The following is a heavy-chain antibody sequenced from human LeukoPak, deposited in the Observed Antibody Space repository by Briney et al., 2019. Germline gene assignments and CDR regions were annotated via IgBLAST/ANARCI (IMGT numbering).Heavy chain of an antibody. CDR2: INPSGGST. Sequence: ASVKVSCKASGYTFTRYYIHWVRQAPGQGLEWMGIINPSGGSTTYAQKFQGRVTITRDTSASTAYMELSSLRSEDTAVYYCAREAKKGYGSGASMAYWGQGTLVTVSS. CDR3: AREAKKGYGSGASMAY. V-gene: IGHV1-46*01. D-gene: IGHD3-10*01. CDR1: GYTFTRYY. J-gene: IGHJ4*02.